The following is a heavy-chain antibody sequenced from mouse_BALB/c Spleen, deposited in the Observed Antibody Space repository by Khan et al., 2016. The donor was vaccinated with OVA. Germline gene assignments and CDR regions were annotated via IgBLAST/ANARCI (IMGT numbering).Heavy chain of an antibody. CDR3: ARRGLRWDFDY. Sequence: QVQLKQSGAELAKPGASVKMSCKASGYTFINYWILWVKQRPGQGLEWIGYINPSTGYTEYNQNFKDKATLTADKSSSTAYMQLSSLTSEDSAVYYCARRGLRWDFDYGGQGTTLTVS. CDR2: INPSTGYT. D-gene: IGHD1-1*01. V-gene: IGHV1-7*01. J-gene: IGHJ2*01. CDR1: GYTFINYW.